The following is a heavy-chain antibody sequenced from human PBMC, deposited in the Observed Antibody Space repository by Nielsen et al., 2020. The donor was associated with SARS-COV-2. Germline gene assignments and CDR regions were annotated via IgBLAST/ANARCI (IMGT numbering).Heavy chain of an antibody. CDR3: ARGRFGEFADY. J-gene: IGHJ4*02. CDR2: IKQDGSEK. CDR1: GFTFSNYW. Sequence: GESLKISCAASGFTFSNYWMTWVRQAPGKGLEWVANIKQDGSEKYYVDSVKGRFTISRDNAKNSLSLQMSRLRAEDTAVYYCARGRFGEFADYWGQGTLVTVSS. D-gene: IGHD3-10*01. V-gene: IGHV3-7*03.